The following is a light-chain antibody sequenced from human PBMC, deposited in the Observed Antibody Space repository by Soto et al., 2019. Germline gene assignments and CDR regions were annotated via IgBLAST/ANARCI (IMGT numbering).Light chain of an antibody. CDR2: QTS. J-gene: IGKJ1*01. V-gene: IGKV3-11*01. CDR1: QYINTR. Sequence: EIVLTQSPGTLSVSPGDRVTLSCRASQYINTRLAWYQHRPGQAPRLLIYQTSIRAAGIPARFSASGSGTDFTLTISDVQPEDFALYYCHQRQSWPRTFGQGTKVDIK. CDR3: HQRQSWPRT.